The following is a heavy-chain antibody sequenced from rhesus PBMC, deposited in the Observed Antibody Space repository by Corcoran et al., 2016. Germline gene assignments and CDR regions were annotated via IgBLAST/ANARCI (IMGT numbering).Heavy chain of an antibody. V-gene: IGHV4-160*01. CDR1: GGSISSNY. J-gene: IGHJ6*01. CDR2: IYVSSGST. CDR3: AREDCTGSGCYAIYGLDS. Sequence: QVQLQESGPGLVKPSETLSLTCAVSGGSISSNYWSWIRQPPGKGLEWLVCIYVSSGSTYYNPSLKGRFPISTDTSKNQFSLKLSSVTAADTAVYYCAREDCTGSGCYAIYGLDSWGQGVVVTVSS. D-gene: IGHD2-21*01.